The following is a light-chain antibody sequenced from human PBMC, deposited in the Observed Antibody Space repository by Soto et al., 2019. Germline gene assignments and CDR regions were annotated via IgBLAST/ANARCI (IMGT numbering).Light chain of an antibody. CDR3: QQYTSYSPT. CDR2: DAS. J-gene: IGKJ2*01. CDR1: QSISSW. Sequence: DIQMTQSPSTLSVSVGDRVTITCRASQSISSWLAWYQQKPGKAPNLLIYDASSLQSGVPSRFSGSGSGTEFTLTISSLQPDDFATYYCQQYTSYSPTFGQGTKLEIK. V-gene: IGKV1-5*01.